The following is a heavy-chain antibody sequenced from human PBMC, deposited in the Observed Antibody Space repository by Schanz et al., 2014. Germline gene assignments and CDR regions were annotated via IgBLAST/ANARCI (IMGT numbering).Heavy chain of an antibody. D-gene: IGHD2-15*01. CDR1: GFIFSNYG. CDR3: ARDRGYCSGGSCLTFDY. V-gene: IGHV3-NL1*01. Sequence: VQLVESGGYLVQPGGSLRLSCAASGFIFSNYGMHWVRQVPGKGLEWVSVIYSGIGAYYSDSVKGRFTISRDNSKNTLYLQMNTLRAEDTAVYYCARDRGYCSGGSCLTFDYWGQGTLVTVSS. J-gene: IGHJ4*02. CDR2: IYSGIGA.